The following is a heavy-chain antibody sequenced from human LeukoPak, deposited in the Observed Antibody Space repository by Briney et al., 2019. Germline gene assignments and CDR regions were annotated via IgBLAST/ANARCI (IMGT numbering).Heavy chain of an antibody. Sequence: SETLSLTCTVSGGSISSYYWSWIRQPAGKGLEWIGRIHTTGSTNYNPSLKSRVTMSVDTSKNQFSLKLSSVTAADTALYYCARGRYYYDSSGYYYAWYFDLWGRGTLVTVSS. V-gene: IGHV4-4*07. CDR3: ARGRYYYDSSGYYYAWYFDL. CDR1: GGSISSYY. CDR2: IHTTGST. J-gene: IGHJ2*01. D-gene: IGHD3-22*01.